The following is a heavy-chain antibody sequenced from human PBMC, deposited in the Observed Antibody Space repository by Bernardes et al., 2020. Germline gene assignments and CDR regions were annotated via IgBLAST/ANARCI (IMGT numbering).Heavy chain of an antibody. J-gene: IGHJ6*04. Sequence: SETLSLTCTVSGGSISSSSYYWGWIRQPPGKGLEWIGSIYYSGSTYYNPSLKSRVTISVDTSKNQFSLKLSSVTAADTAVYYCALRITMVQGVITKIQDYGMDVWGKGTTVTVSS. V-gene: IGHV4-39*01. CDR3: ALRITMVQGVITKIQDYGMDV. CDR2: IYYSGST. CDR1: GGSISSSSYY. D-gene: IGHD3-10*01.